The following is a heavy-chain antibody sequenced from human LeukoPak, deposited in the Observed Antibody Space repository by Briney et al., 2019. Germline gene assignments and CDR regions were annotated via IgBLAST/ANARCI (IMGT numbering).Heavy chain of an antibody. D-gene: IGHD3-3*01. Sequence: PSETLSLTCTVSSGSISSSSYYWGWIRQPPGKGLEWIGSIYYSGSTYYNPSLKSRVTISVDTSKNQFSLKLSSVTAADTAVYYCARDLEGFAEYYMDVWGKGTTVTVSS. CDR2: IYYSGST. CDR3: ARDLEGFAEYYMDV. V-gene: IGHV4-39*07. CDR1: SGSISSSSYY. J-gene: IGHJ6*03.